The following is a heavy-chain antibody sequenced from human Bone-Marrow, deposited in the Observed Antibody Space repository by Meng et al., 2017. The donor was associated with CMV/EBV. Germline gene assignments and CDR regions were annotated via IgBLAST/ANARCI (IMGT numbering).Heavy chain of an antibody. V-gene: IGHV4-39*07. Sequence: SETRSVTCTVAGGSISSSSDYWGWVRQPLGKGLEWIGSIYYSGSTYYNPSIKSGVTISVDTSKKQFSLKLSSVTAADTAVDYCVRIVGATLYYYYVMVVWCQATTVTISS. D-gene: IGHD1-26*01. CDR3: VRIVGATLYYYYVMVV. J-gene: IGHJ6*02. CDR1: GGSISSSSDY. CDR2: IYYSGST.